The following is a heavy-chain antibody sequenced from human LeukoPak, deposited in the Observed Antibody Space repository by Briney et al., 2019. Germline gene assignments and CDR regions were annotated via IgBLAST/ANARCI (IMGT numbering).Heavy chain of an antibody. D-gene: IGHD3-22*01. CDR3: ARYYYDSSGYPRTYYFDY. CDR1: GFTFSSYE. J-gene: IGHJ4*02. CDR2: ISSSGSTI. V-gene: IGHV3-48*03. Sequence: GGSLRLSCAASGFTFSSYEMNWVRQAPGKGLEWVSYISSSGSTIYYADSVKGRFTISRDNAKNSLYLQMNSLRAEDTAVYYCARYYYDSSGYPRTYYFDYWGQGTLVTVSS.